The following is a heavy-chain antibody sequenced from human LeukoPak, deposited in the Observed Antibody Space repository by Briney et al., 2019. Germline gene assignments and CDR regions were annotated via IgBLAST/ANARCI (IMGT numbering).Heavy chain of an antibody. J-gene: IGHJ6*03. CDR2: INHSGST. Sequence: SETLSLTCAVYGGSFSGYYWSWIRQPPGKGLEWIGEINHSGSTNYNPSLKSRVTISADTSKNQFSLKLSSVTAADTAVYYCARRVGSRNRAFYYYMDVWGKGTTVTISS. V-gene: IGHV4-34*01. CDR3: ARRVGSRNRAFYYYMDV. D-gene: IGHD2-15*01. CDR1: GGSFSGYY.